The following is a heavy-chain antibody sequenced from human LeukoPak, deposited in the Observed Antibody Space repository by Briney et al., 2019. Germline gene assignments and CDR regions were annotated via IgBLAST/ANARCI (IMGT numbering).Heavy chain of an antibody. V-gene: IGHV4-59*13. Sequence: PSETLSLTCSVSAGSISNYYWSWIRQPPGKGGEWIGYIYYSGSTNYNSSLKSRVTISVDTSKNQFSLKLTSVTAADTAVYYCARGKGYFDYWGQGTLVTVSS. CDR3: ARGKGYFDY. J-gene: IGHJ4*02. CDR1: AGSISNYY. CDR2: IYYSGST.